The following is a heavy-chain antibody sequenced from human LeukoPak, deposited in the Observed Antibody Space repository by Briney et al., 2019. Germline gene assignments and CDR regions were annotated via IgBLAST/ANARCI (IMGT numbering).Heavy chain of an antibody. V-gene: IGHV4-34*01. CDR2: INHSGST. CDR1: GGSFSGYY. CDR3: ASSLLWFGGLSSSYYFDC. Sequence: SETLSLTCAVYGGSFSGYYWSWIRQPPGKGLEWIGEINHSGSTNYNPSLKSRVTISVDTSKNQFSLKLSSVTAADTAVYYCASSLLWFGGLSSSYYFDCWGQGTLVTVS. D-gene: IGHD3-10*01. J-gene: IGHJ4*02.